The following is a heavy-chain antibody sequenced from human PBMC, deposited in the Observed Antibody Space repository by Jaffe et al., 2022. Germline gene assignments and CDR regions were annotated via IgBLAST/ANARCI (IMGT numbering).Heavy chain of an antibody. CDR1: GGSISSYY. D-gene: IGHD4-17*01. J-gene: IGHJ5*02. Sequence: QVQLQESGPGLVKPSETLSLTCTVSGGSISSYYWSWIRQPPGKGLEWIGYIYYSGSTNYNPSLKSRVTISVDTSKNQFSLKLSSVTAADTAVYYCARSPTVTTLVGDWFDPWGQGTLVTVSS. CDR3: ARSPTVTTLVGDWFDP. CDR2: IYYSGST. V-gene: IGHV4-59*01.